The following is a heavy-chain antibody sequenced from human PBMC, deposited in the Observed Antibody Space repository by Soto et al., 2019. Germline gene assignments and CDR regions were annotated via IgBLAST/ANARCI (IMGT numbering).Heavy chain of an antibody. D-gene: IGHD6-19*01. J-gene: IGHJ4*02. CDR3: ARDGAVAGDSNFDY. Sequence: ASVKVSCKASGHTFTRYAMHWVRQAPGQRLEWMGWINAGNGNTKYSQKFQGRVTITTDTSASTAYMELSSLRSEDTAVYYCARDGAVAGDSNFDYWGQGTLVTV. CDR2: INAGNGNT. CDR1: GHTFTRYA. V-gene: IGHV1-3*01.